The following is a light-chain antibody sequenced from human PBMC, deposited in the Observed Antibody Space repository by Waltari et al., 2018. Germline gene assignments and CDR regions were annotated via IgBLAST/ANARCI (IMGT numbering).Light chain of an antibody. V-gene: IGKV1-39*01. J-gene: IGKJ1*01. CDR1: QTISSY. CDR2: TAS. Sequence: DIQMTQSPSSLSASVGDRVTITCRASQTISSYLNWYQQKPGKAPHLLIYTASSLQSGVPSRFSGSGSGTDFALTISSLQAEDVAVYYCQQYYTTPWTFGQGTKVEIK. CDR3: QQYYTTPWT.